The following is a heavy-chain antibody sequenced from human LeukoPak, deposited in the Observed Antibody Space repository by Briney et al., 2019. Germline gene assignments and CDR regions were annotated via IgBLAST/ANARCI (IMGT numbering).Heavy chain of an antibody. V-gene: IGHV3-30*18. CDR3: AKDRANWAIDD. CDR1: GFTFSNYG. CDR2: ISYDGNNK. D-gene: IGHD3-16*01. Sequence: GALRLSCAASGFTFSNYGIHWVRQAPGKGLEWVAVISYDGNNKYYADSVKGRFTASKDDARKSMYLQMNSLRVEDTAVYYCAKDRANWAIDDWGQGTQVTVSS. J-gene: IGHJ4*02.